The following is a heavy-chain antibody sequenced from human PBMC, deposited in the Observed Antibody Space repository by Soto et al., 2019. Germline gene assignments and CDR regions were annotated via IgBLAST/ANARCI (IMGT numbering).Heavy chain of an antibody. J-gene: IGHJ6*02. CDR2: INPNSGGT. V-gene: IGHV1-2*04. Sequence: ASVKVSCKASGYTFTGYYMHWVRQAPGQGLEWMGWINPNSGGTNYAQKFQGWVTMTRDTSISTAYMELSRLRSDDTAVYYCARDSRDGYNVGLDYYYGMDVWGQGTTVTVSS. D-gene: IGHD5-12*01. CDR1: GYTFTGYY. CDR3: ARDSRDGYNVGLDYYYGMDV.